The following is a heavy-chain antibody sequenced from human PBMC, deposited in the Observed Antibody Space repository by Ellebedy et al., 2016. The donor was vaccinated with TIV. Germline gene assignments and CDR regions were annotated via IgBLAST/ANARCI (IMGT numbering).Heavy chain of an antibody. D-gene: IGHD4-17*01. Sequence: ASVKVSCXASGYTFASFGITWVRQAPGQGLEWMGGTIPIFDTPNYAQSFQGRLTITADESTSTAYMELNSLTSDDTAIYYCAHDYGDLWGRGTLITVSS. J-gene: IGHJ2*01. CDR1: GYTFASFG. CDR3: AHDYGDL. V-gene: IGHV1-69*13. CDR2: TIPIFDTP.